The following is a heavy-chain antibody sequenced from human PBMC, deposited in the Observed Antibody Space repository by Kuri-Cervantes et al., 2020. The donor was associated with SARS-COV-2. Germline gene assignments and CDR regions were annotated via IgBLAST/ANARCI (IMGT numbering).Heavy chain of an antibody. CDR1: GSSISSGYY. J-gene: IGHJ6*03. V-gene: IGHV4-38-2*02. D-gene: IGHD3-3*01. CDR2: IYHSGST. Sequence: SETLSLTCAVSGSSISSGYYWGWIRQPPGKGLEWIGSIYHSGSTYYNPSLKSRVTISVDTSKNQFSLKLSSVTAADTAVYYCARDRRVVIGGGGLAGYMDVWGKGTTVTVSS. CDR3: ARDRRVVIGGGGLAGYMDV.